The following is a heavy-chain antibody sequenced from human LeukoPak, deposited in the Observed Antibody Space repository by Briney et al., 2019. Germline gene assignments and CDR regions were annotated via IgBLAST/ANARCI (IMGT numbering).Heavy chain of an antibody. CDR3: ARKGPLRDNIPFMDV. CDR1: GGSFSGFY. J-gene: IGHJ6*03. D-gene: IGHD4-17*01. CDR2: INHSGST. V-gene: IGHV4-34*01. Sequence: SETLSLTCAVYGGSFSGFYRSWIRQPPGKGLEWIGEINHSGSTNYNPSLKSRVTISVDTSKNQFSLKVSSVTAADTAVYYCARKGPLRDNIPFMDVWGKGTTVTVSS.